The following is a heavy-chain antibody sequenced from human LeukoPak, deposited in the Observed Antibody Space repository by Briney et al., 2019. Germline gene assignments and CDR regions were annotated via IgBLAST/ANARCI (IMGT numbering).Heavy chain of an antibody. Sequence: ASVKVSCKASGYTFTSYGISWVRQAPAQGLEWMGWISACNGNTNYAHKLPGRVTMTTDTSTSTAYMGLRRLRSDDTAVYYCAREGGNVPTYYYDGSGYYTSWGQGTRVTVSS. J-gene: IGHJ5*02. V-gene: IGHV1-18*01. CDR3: AREGGNVPTYYYDGSGYYTS. D-gene: IGHD3-22*01. CDR1: GYTFTSYG. CDR2: ISACNGNT.